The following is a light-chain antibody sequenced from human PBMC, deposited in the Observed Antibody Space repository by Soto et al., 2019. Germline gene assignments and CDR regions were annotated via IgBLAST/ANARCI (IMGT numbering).Light chain of an antibody. CDR3: QHYGSSPRT. CDR1: QSVSSY. J-gene: IGKJ1*01. V-gene: IGKV3-20*01. CDR2: GAS. Sequence: EIVLTQSPGTLSLSPGERATLSCRASQSVSSYLAWYQQKPGQAPRLLTYGASSRATGIPDRFSGSGSGTDYPITISRLEPADFSGYYCQHYGSSPRTFGQGTKVEIK.